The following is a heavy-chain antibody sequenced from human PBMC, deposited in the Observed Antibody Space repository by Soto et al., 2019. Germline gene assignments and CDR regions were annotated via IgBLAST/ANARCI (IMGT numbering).Heavy chain of an antibody. Sequence: ESGGGVVQPGRSLRLSCAASGFTFSSYAMHWVRQAPGKGLEWVAVISYDGSNKYYADSVKGRFTISRDNSKNTLYLQMNSLRAEDTAVYYCTYDFWSGYYYFDYWGQGTLVTVSS. CDR2: ISYDGSNK. D-gene: IGHD3-3*01. CDR1: GFTFSSYA. V-gene: IGHV3-30-3*01. J-gene: IGHJ4*02. CDR3: TYDFWSGYYYFDY.